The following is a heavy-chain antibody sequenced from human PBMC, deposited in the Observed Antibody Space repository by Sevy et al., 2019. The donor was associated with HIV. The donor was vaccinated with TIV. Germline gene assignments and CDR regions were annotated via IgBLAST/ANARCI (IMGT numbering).Heavy chain of an antibody. Sequence: GSLRLSCAVSGFTFNNAWMNWVRQAPGTGLQWVGLIKSKIDGETTDYDAPVKGRFTISRDDSNNTLFLQMNSLKIEDTAVYYCATAPGYYDSAPFDYWGPGTLVTVSS. J-gene: IGHJ4*02. V-gene: IGHV3-15*01. D-gene: IGHD3-22*01. CDR3: ATAPGYYDSAPFDY. CDR1: GFTFNNAW. CDR2: IKSKIDGETT.